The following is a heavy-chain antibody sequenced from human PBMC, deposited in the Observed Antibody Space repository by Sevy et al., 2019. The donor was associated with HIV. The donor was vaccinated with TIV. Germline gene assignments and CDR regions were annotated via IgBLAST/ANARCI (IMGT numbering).Heavy chain of an antibody. D-gene: IGHD1-1*01. V-gene: IGHV3-49*03. CDR2: IRSKAYGGAT. Sequence: GVLRLSCTASGFTFGDYAMSWFRQAPGKGLEWVGFIRSKAYGGATEYAASVKGRFTISRDDSKSIAYLQMNSLRTEDTAVYYCTRRNDHPLRYWGQGTLVTVSS. CDR3: TRRNDHPLRY. CDR1: GFTFGDYA. J-gene: IGHJ4*02.